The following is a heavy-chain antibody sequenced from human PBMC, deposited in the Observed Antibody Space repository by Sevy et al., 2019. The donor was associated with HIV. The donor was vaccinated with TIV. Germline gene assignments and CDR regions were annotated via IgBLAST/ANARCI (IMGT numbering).Heavy chain of an antibody. CDR1: GGSISSYY. CDR3: ARGGGMGATSNAAFDI. CDR2: IYYSGST. Sequence: SETLSLTCTVSGGSISSYYWSWIRQPPGKGLEWIGYIYYSGSTNYNPSLKSRVTISVDTSKNQFSLKLSSVTAADTAVYYCARGGGMGATSNAAFDIWGQGTMVTVSS. J-gene: IGHJ3*02. V-gene: IGHV4-59*01. D-gene: IGHD1-26*01.